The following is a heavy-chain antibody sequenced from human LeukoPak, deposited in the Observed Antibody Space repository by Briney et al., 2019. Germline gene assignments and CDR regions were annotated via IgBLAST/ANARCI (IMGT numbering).Heavy chain of an antibody. CDR2: ISWNSGSI. CDR1: GFTFDDYA. J-gene: IGHJ4*02. CDR3: AKDIYFGAVAGQFDY. Sequence: GGSLRLSSAASGFTFDDYAMHWVRQALGKGLEWVSGISWNSGSIGYADSVKGRFTISRDNAKNSLYLQMNSLRAEDTALYYCAKDIYFGAVAGQFDYWGQGTLVTVSS. V-gene: IGHV3-9*01. D-gene: IGHD6-19*01.